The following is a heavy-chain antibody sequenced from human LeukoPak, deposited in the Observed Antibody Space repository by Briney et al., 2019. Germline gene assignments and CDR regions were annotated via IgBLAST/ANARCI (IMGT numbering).Heavy chain of an antibody. CDR1: GFTFSSYS. V-gene: IGHV3-21*01. D-gene: IGHD2-15*01. Sequence: GGSLRHSCAASGFTFSSYSMNWVRQAPGKGLEWVSSISSSSSYIYYADSVKGRFTISRDNAKNSLYLQMNSLRAEDTAVYYCARNPRGIAHAGLRYYYGMDVWGQGTTVTVSS. CDR2: ISSSSSYI. CDR3: ARNPRGIAHAGLRYYYGMDV. J-gene: IGHJ6*02.